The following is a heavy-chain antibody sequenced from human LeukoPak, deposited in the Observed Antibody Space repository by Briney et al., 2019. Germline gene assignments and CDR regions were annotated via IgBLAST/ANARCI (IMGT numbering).Heavy chain of an antibody. J-gene: IGHJ4*02. CDR2: IYYSGST. CDR3: ARGGEQWLVAYYFDY. CDR1: GGSISSYY. V-gene: IGHV4-59*12. D-gene: IGHD6-19*01. Sequence: SETLPPTCTLSGGSISSYYWSWIRQPAGKGLEWIGYIYYSGSTYYNPSLKSRVTISVDTSKNQFSLKLSSVTAADTAVYYCARGGEQWLVAYYFDYWGQGTLVTVSS.